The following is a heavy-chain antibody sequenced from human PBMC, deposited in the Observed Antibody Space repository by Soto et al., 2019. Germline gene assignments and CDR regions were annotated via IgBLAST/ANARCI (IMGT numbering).Heavy chain of an antibody. CDR1: GFTFSSYG. CDR2: IWYDGSNK. J-gene: IGHJ4*02. D-gene: IGHD1-1*01. Sequence: GSLRLSCAASGFTFSSYGMHWVRQAPGKGLEWVAVIWYDGSNKYYADSVKGRFTISRDNSKNTLYVQMNSLRAEDTAVYYCARETVNWNDGYYFDYWGQGTLVTVSS. V-gene: IGHV3-33*01. CDR3: ARETVNWNDGYYFDY.